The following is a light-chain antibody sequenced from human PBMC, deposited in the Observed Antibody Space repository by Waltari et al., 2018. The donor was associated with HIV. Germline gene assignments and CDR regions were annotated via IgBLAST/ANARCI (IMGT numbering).Light chain of an antibody. Sequence: EIVLTQSPGTLSLSPGESATLSCRASQTISNDYLVWYHQKPGQAPRLLIYGASSRATGIPGRFSGSGSRTDFTLTITRLEPEDFAVYYCQQYHTTPVTFGQGTRLEIK. CDR3: QQYHTTPVT. J-gene: IGKJ5*01. V-gene: IGKV3-20*01. CDR2: GAS. CDR1: QTISNDY.